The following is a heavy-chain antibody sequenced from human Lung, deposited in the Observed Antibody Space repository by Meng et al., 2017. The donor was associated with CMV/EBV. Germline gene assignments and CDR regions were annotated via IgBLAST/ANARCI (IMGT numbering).Heavy chain of an antibody. CDR2: IEWNGGST. J-gene: IGHJ4*02. CDR1: GFTFDYYV. CDR3: ASGLMDYSNYGLPQRSRTQTFDY. Sequence: ALLKTSCAASGFTFDYYVMSWVRPAPGKGLEWGSGIEWNGGSTGYADYVKGRFTISRDNAKNSLYMQMNSLRAENTALYYCASGLMDYSNYGLPQRSRTQTFDYWGQGXLVTVSS. V-gene: IGHV3-20*04. D-gene: IGHD4-11*01.